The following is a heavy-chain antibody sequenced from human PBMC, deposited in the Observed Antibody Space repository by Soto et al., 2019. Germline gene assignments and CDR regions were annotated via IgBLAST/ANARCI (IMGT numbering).Heavy chain of an antibody. CDR2: IIPIFDTA. D-gene: IGHD2-2*01. Sequence: QVQLVQSGAEVKKPGSSVKVSCKTSGGTFSSYAIRWVRQAPGQGLEWMGGIIPIFDTANYAQKFQGRATITSAESTSTSYMELSSLRSEDTAVYYCTRHDCISTSCYYYYYYSMDVWGQGTTVTVSS. CDR3: TRHDCISTSCYYYYYYSMDV. CDR1: GGTFSSYA. J-gene: IGHJ6*02. V-gene: IGHV1-69*05.